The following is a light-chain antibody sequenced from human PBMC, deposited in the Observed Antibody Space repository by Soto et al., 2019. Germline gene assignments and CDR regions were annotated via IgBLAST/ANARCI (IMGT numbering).Light chain of an antibody. CDR1: QSVSSN. J-gene: IGKJ2*01. CDR2: GAS. Sequence: EILMTQSPATLPVSPGERATLSCRASQSVSSNLAWYQQQPGQAPRLLISGASTRATGVPARFSGSGSGTEFTLTISSLQSEDFAVYYCQQYNTWPPMYTFGQGTKVDIK. V-gene: IGKV3-15*01. CDR3: QQYNTWPPMYT.